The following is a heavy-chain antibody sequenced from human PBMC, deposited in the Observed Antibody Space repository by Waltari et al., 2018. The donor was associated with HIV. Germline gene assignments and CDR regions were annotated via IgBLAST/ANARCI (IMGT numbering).Heavy chain of an antibody. CDR3: ARDYYYDSSGSPDAFDI. V-gene: IGHV1-69*08. J-gene: IGHJ3*02. Sequence: QVQLVQSGAEVKKPGSSVKVSCKASGGTFSSYTISWVRQAPGQGLEWMGRIIPILGIANYAQKFQGRVTITADKSTSTAYMELSSLRSEDTAVYYCARDYYYDSSGSPDAFDIWGQGTMVTVSS. CDR2: IIPILGIA. D-gene: IGHD3-22*01. CDR1: GGTFSSYT.